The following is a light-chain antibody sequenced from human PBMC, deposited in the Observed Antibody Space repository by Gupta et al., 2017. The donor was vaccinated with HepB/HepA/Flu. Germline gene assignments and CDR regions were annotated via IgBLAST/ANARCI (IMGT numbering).Light chain of an antibody. CDR3: QQRSNWRGS. V-gene: IGKV3-11*01. J-gene: IGKJ2*04. Sequence: EILLTQAPPTLSLSPGERATLSCRASQSVSSYLAWYQQKPGQAPRLLIYDASNRATGIPARFSGSGSGTDFTLTISSLEPEDFAVYYCQQRSNWRGSFGQGTKLEIK. CDR1: QSVSSY. CDR2: DAS.